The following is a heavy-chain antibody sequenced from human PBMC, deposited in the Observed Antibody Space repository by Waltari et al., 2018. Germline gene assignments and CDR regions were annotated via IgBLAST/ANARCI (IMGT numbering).Heavy chain of an antibody. CDR3: ARLTGYMDV. CDR1: GYSISSGYY. J-gene: IGHJ6*03. Sequence: QVQLQESGPGLVKPSETLSLTCAVSGYSISSGYYWGWIRQPPGKGLEWIGSIYYTGTTYYNPSLKSRVTMSVDTSKNQFSLKLTSVTAADTAVYYCARLTGYMDVWGKGATVIASS. CDR2: IYYTGTT. V-gene: IGHV4-38-2*01.